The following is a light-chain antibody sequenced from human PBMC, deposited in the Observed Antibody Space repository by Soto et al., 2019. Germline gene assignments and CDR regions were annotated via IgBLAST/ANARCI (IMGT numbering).Light chain of an antibody. J-gene: IGKJ2*01. CDR3: QQYTNWPYT. CDR2: GAS. V-gene: IGKV3-15*01. CDR1: QSVGSN. Sequence: EIVMTQSPATLSVCPGERGSLSCRASQSVGSNLAWYQQTAGQAPRLLIYGASTKATGIPARFSGSGSATEFTLTISSLQSEDFAVYSCQQYTNWPYTFGQGTKLEI.